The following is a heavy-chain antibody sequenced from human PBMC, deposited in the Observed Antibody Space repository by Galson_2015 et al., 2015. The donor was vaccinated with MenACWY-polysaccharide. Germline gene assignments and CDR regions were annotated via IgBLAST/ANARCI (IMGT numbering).Heavy chain of an antibody. CDR2: IKQDESEK. J-gene: IGHJ4*02. Sequence: SLRLSCAASGFTFSSYWMSWVRQAPGKGLEWVSNIKQDESEKYYVDSVKGRFTISRDNAKNSLYLEMNSLRAEDTAVYYCARAWEVPPAHHFDHCGKGRLVTVSS. CDR3: ARAWEVPPAHHFDH. D-gene: IGHD2-2*01. CDR1: GFTFSSYW. V-gene: IGHV3-7*03.